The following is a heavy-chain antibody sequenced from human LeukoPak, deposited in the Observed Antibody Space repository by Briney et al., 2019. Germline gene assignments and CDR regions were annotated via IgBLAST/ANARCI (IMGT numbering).Heavy chain of an antibody. V-gene: IGHV4-34*01. D-gene: IGHD2-2*01. CDR2: INHSGST. CDR3: ARGGPTHPRYCSSTSCLPPYSYYYYGMDV. Sequence: ASETLSLTCAVYGGSFSGYYWSWIRQPPGKGLEWIGEINHSGSTNYNPSLKSRVTISVDTSKNQFSLKLSSVTAADTAVYYCARGGPTHPRYCSSTSCLPPYSYYYYGMDVWGQGTTVTVSS. CDR1: GGSFSGYY. J-gene: IGHJ6*02.